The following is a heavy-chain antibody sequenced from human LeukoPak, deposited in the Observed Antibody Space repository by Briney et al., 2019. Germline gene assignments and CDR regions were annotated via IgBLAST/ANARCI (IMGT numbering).Heavy chain of an antibody. CDR1: EFTFSSYA. J-gene: IGHJ3*02. Sequence: GGSLRLSCAASEFTFSSYAMSWVRQAPGKGLEWVSLISGSGGSTYYADSVQGRFAISRDNSKNTLYLQMNSLRVDDTAMYFCARDPNGDYIGTFDMRGRGTMVSVSS. CDR3: ARDPNGDYIGTFDM. V-gene: IGHV3-23*01. CDR2: ISGSGGST. D-gene: IGHD4-17*01.